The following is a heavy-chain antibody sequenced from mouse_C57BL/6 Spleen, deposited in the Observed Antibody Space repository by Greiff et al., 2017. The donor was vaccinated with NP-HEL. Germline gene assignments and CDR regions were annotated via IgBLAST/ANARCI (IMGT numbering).Heavy chain of an antibody. J-gene: IGHJ1*03. V-gene: IGHV1-18*01. CDR3: ARLRAPVDWYFDV. CDR2: INPNNGGT. CDR1: GYTFTDYN. D-gene: IGHD1-1*01. Sequence: EVKLQQSGPELVKPGASVKIPCKASGYTFTDYNMDWVKQSHGKSLEWIGDINPNNGGTIYNQKFKGKATLTVDKSSSTAYMELRSLTSEDTAVYYCARLRAPVDWYFDVWGTGTTVTVSS.